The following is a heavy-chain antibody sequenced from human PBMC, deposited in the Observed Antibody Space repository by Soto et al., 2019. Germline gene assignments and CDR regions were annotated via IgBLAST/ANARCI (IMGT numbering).Heavy chain of an antibody. Sequence: SSETLSLTCAVYGGSFSGYYWSWIRQPPGKGLEWIGEINHSGSTNYNPSLKSRVTISVDTSKNQFSLKLSSVTAADTAVYYCARGHYPEYSSSWWHPWGQGTLVTVSS. V-gene: IGHV4-34*01. D-gene: IGHD6-6*01. CDR2: INHSGST. CDR3: ARGHYPEYSSSWWHP. J-gene: IGHJ5*02. CDR1: GGSFSGYY.